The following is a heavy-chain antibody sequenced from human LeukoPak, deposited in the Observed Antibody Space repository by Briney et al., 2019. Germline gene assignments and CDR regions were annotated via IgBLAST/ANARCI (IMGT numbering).Heavy chain of an antibody. CDR3: AKDYKQQLVREFDWFDP. Sequence: QAGGSLRLSCAASGFTFSNYAMSWVRQAPGKGLEWVSFISGNNAYTYYADSVKGRFTISRDNSKNTLYLQMNSLRAEDTAVYYCAKDYKQQLVREFDWFDPWGQGTLVTVS. J-gene: IGHJ5*02. CDR1: GFTFSNYA. V-gene: IGHV3-23*01. D-gene: IGHD6-13*01. CDR2: ISGNNAYT.